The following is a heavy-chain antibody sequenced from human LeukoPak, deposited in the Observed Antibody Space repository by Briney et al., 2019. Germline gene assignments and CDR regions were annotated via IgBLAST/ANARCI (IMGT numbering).Heavy chain of an antibody. J-gene: IGHJ6*03. Sequence: PGGSLRLSCAASGFTFSSYWMHWVRQAPGKGLVWVSRINTDGSSTGYADSVKGRFTISRDNAKNTLYLQMNSLRAEDTAVYYCARDAYYDFWSGYGYYYYYYMDVWGKGTTVTVSS. CDR2: INTDGSST. CDR3: ARDAYYDFWSGYGYYYYYYMDV. V-gene: IGHV3-74*01. D-gene: IGHD3-3*01. CDR1: GFTFSSYW.